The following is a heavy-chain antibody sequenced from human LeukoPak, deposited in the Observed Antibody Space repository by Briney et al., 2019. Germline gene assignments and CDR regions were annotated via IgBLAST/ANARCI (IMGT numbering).Heavy chain of an antibody. CDR3: ARVVYCGGDCYFDY. CDR1: GFTFSSYS. D-gene: IGHD2-21*02. CDR2: ISSSSSYI. J-gene: IGHJ4*02. V-gene: IGHV3-21*01. Sequence: GGSLRLSCAASGFTFSSYSMNWVPQAPGKGLEWVSSISSSSSYIYYADSVKGRFTISRDNAKNSLYLQMNSLRAEDTAVYYCARVVYCGGDCYFDYWGQGTLVTVSS.